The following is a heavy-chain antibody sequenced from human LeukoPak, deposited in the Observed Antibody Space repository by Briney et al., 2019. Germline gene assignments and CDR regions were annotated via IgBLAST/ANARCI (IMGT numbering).Heavy chain of an antibody. V-gene: IGHV1-18*01. CDR1: AYTFTSYG. CDR2: ISAYNGNT. CDR3: ARVTRGPGLWFGELYWFDP. D-gene: IGHD3-10*01. J-gene: IGHJ5*02. Sequence: ASVKVSCKASAYTFTSYGISWVRQAPGQGLEWMGWISAYNGNTNYAQKLQGRVTMTTDTSTSTAYMELRSLRSDDTAVYYCARVTRGPGLWFGELYWFDPWGQGTLVTVSS.